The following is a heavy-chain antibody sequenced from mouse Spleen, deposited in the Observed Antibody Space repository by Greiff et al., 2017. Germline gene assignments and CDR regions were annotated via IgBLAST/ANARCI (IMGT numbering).Heavy chain of an antibody. J-gene: IGHJ4*01. D-gene: IGHD6-5*01. CDR3: ARGGLWPYAMDY. CDR1: GYTFTSYW. CDR2: IFPGTGTT. Sequence: QVQLQQSGAELVKPGASVKLSCKTSGYTFTSYWIQWVKQRPGQGLGWIGEIFPGTGTTYYNEKFKGKATLTIDTSSSTAYMQLSSLTSEDSAVYFCARGGLWPYAMDYWGQGTSVTVSS. V-gene: IGHV1S132*01.